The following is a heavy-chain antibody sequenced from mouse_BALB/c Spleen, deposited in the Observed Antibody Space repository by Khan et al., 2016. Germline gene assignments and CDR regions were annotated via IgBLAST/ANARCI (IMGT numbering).Heavy chain of an antibody. CDR1: GYTFSSYW. CDR3: ARTDRRGYFDY. CDR2: ILPGSGST. V-gene: IGHV1-9*01. Sequence: QVQLQQSGAELMKPGASVKISCKATGYTFSSYWIEWVKQRPGHGLEWIGEILPGSGSTHYNEKFRGKATFTADPSHNTAYMQLSSLTSEDSAVHYCARTDRRGYFDYWGQGTTLTVSS. J-gene: IGHJ2*01.